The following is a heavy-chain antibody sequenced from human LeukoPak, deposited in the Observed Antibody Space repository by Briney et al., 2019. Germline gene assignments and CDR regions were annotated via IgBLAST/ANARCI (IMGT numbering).Heavy chain of an antibody. CDR1: GFTFSSYA. J-gene: IGHJ4*02. V-gene: IGHV3-30*04. Sequence: GGSLRLSCAASGFTFSSYAMHWVRQAPGKGLEWVAVISYDGSNKYCADSVKGRFTISRDNSKNTLYLQMNSLRADDTAVYYCARGQPYIAVAGTFDYWGQGTLVTVSS. D-gene: IGHD6-19*01. CDR2: ISYDGSNK. CDR3: ARGQPYIAVAGTFDY.